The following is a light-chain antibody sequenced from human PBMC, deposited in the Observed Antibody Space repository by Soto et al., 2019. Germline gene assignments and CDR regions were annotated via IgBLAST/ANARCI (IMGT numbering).Light chain of an antibody. CDR3: RSYTTSSTLV. CDR2: EVT. J-gene: IGLJ3*02. V-gene: IGLV2-14*01. CDR1: SSDVGPYNY. Sequence: QSALTQPASVSGSPGQSITISCTGTSSDVGPYNYVSWYQHHPGKAPKLLIYEVTKRPSGVSNRFSGSKSGNTASLTISGLPAEDEADYYCRSYTTSSTLVFGGGTKVTVL.